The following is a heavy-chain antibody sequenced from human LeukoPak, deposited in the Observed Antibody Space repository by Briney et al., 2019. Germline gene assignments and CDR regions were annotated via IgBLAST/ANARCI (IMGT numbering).Heavy chain of an antibody. CDR1: GFTFSSYG. CDR2: ISYDGSNK. J-gene: IGHJ4*02. CDR3: ARGGGYYYDSSGYYYRYFDY. Sequence: GGSLRLSCAASGFTFSSYGMHWVRQAPGKGLEWVAVISYDGSNKYYADSVKGRFTISRDNSKNSLYLQMNSLRAEDTAVYYCARGGGYYYDSSGYYYRYFDYWGQGTLVTVSS. V-gene: IGHV3-30*03. D-gene: IGHD3-22*01.